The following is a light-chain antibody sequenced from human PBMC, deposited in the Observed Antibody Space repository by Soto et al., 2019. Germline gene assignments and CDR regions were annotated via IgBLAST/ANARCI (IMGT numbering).Light chain of an antibody. CDR3: AVWDETLYGRV. J-gene: IGLJ3*02. CDR2: RDD. CDR1: RSNIGSNT. Sequence: QSVLTQPPSVSGTPGQRVTISCSGGRSNIGSNTVAWYQQFPGTTPKLLIYRDDQRPSVVPDRFSGSKSGTSASLAISGLQFDDEADYYWAVWDETLYGRVFCGGTQLTVL. V-gene: IGLV1-44*01.